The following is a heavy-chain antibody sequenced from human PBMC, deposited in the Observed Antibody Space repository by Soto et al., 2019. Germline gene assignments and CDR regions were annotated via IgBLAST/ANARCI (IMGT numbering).Heavy chain of an antibody. V-gene: IGHV1-58*01. CDR1: GFTFTSSA. CDR3: AAWGNVVVPAALPPDYYYYYGMDV. Sequence: SVKVSCKASGFTFTSSAVQWVRQARGQRLEWIGWIVVGSGNTNYAQKFQERVTITRDMSTSTAYMELSSRRSEDTAVYYCAAWGNVVVPAALPPDYYYYYGMDVWGQGTTVTVSS. J-gene: IGHJ6*02. D-gene: IGHD2-2*02. CDR2: IVVGSGNT.